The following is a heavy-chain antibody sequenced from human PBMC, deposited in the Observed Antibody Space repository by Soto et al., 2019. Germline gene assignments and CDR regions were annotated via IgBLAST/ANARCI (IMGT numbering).Heavy chain of an antibody. CDR1: GGTFSSYA. J-gene: IGHJ4*02. D-gene: IGHD5-12*01. CDR3: ARLVRRDGYNYGEESDY. Sequence: QVQLVQSGAEVKKPGSSVKVSCKASGGTFSSYAISWVRQAPGQGLEWMGGIIPIFGTANYAQKFQGRVTITADESTSTAYMELSSLRSEDTAVYYCARLVRRDGYNYGEESDYWGQGTLVTVSS. CDR2: IIPIFGTA. V-gene: IGHV1-69*12.